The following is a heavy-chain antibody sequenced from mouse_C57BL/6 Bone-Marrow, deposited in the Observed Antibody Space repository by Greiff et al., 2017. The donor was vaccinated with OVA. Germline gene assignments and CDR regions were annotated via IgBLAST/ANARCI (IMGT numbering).Heavy chain of an antibody. V-gene: IGHV1-82*01. CDR1: GYAFSSSW. Sequence: VQLQESGPELVKPGASVKISCKASGYAFSSSWMNWVKQRPGKGLEWIGRIYPGDGDTNYNGKFKGKATLTADKSSSTAYMQLSSLTSEDSAVDFCAREYDYYAMDYWGQGTSVTVSS. J-gene: IGHJ4*01. CDR3: AREYDYYAMDY. D-gene: IGHD5-2*01. CDR2: IYPGDGDT.